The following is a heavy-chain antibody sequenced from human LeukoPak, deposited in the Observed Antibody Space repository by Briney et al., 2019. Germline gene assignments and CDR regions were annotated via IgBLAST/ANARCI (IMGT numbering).Heavy chain of an antibody. CDR3: VRDHYYNSSGYTFRH. D-gene: IGHD3-22*01. Sequence: PSETLSLTCTVSGGSINNYYWSWIRQPPGKGLEWIGYIYYSGSTSYNPSLKSRVTISVDTSRNQFSLRLSSVTAADTAIYYCVRDHYYNSSGYTFRHWGQGTLVTVSS. J-gene: IGHJ1*01. V-gene: IGHV4-59*01. CDR2: IYYSGST. CDR1: GGSINNYY.